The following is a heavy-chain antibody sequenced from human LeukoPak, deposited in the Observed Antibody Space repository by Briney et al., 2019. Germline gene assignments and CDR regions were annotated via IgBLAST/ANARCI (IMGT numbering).Heavy chain of an antibody. Sequence: PGGSLRLSCAASGFSVSNNYMSWIRQPAGEGLEWIGRVYSSGSTNYNPSLKSRVTVSVDTSKNQFSLKLTSVTAADTAVYCCARGPRSSDSYGIDYWGQGTLVTVSS. CDR2: VYSSGST. J-gene: IGHJ4*02. V-gene: IGHV4-4*07. D-gene: IGHD6-19*01. CDR3: ARGPRSSDSYGIDY. CDR1: GFSVSNNY.